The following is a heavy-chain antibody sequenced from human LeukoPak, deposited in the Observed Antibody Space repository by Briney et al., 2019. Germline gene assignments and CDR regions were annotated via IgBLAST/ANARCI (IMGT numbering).Heavy chain of an antibody. Sequence: SETLSLTCAVYGGSFSGYYWSWIRQPPGKGLEWIGXXNHSGSTNYNPSLKSRVTISVDTSKNQFSLKLSSVTAADTAVYYCARGRYSSGWYADYFDYWGQGTLVTVSS. CDR1: GGSFSGYY. J-gene: IGHJ4*02. CDR2: XNHSGST. V-gene: IGHV4-34*01. D-gene: IGHD6-19*01. CDR3: ARGRYSSGWYADYFDY.